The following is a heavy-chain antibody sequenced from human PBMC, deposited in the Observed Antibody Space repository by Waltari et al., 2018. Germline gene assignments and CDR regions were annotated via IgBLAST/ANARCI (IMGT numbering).Heavy chain of an antibody. CDR3: AHEKLELRVFDY. V-gene: IGHV2-5*02. J-gene: IGHJ4*02. Sequence: QITLKESGPTLVKPTHTLTLTCTFSGLPLSTSGVGVGWIRQPPGKALEWLALIYWDDDKRYSPSLKSRLTITKDTSKNQVVLTMTNMDPVDTATYYCAHEKLELRVFDYWGQGTLVTVSS. CDR1: GLPLSTSGVG. CDR2: IYWDDDK. D-gene: IGHD1-7*01.